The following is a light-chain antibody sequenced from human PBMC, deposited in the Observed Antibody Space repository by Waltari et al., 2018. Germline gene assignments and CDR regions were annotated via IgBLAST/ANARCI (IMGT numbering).Light chain of an antibody. CDR2: GVS. V-gene: IGKV1-12*01. Sequence: DVQLTQSPSSVPTSVGDRVTITCRASQAVSSWLAWYQQKPGKAPKLLIYGVSKLQGGVPSRFSGSGSGTDFTLTISSLQPEDSATYYCQQANTFPPSFGGGTKVEIK. CDR1: QAVSSW. CDR3: QQANTFPPS. J-gene: IGKJ4*01.